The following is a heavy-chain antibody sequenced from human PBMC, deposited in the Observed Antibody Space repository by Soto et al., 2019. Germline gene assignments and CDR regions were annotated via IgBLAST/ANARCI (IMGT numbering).Heavy chain of an antibody. CDR1: GFTFSSYS. CDR2: ISSSSSTI. CDR3: ARDLTMVRGVIDY. V-gene: IGHV3-48*02. Sequence: GGSLRLSCAASGFTFSSYSMNWVRQAPGKGLEWVSYISSSSSTIYYADSVKGRFTISRDNAKNSLYLQMNSLGDEDTAVYYCARDLTMVRGVIDYWGQGTLVTVSS. J-gene: IGHJ4*02. D-gene: IGHD3-10*01.